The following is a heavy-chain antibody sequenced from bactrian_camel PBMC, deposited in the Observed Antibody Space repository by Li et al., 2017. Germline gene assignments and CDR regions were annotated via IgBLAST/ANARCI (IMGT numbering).Heavy chain of an antibody. Sequence: HVQLVESGGDQVQTGGSLTLSCSAPRSTYIDNCMAWFRQPPGLGREGVAFIDADGTITYVNAVKGRFTISTDNAKNTLYLQMESLKPDDTALYFCAADGEHPYCLTRHRLFKFWGQGTQVTVS. CDR1: RSTYIDNC. J-gene: IGHJ4*01. CDR3: AADGEHPYCLTRHRLFKF. D-gene: IGHD2*01. CDR2: IDADGTI. V-gene: IGHV3S53*01.